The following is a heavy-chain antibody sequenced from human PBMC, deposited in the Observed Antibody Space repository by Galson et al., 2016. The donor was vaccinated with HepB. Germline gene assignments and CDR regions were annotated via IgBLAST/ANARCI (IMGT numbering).Heavy chain of an antibody. CDR3: ASPGEDSGSGFDN. J-gene: IGHJ4*02. V-gene: IGHV4-34*01. D-gene: IGHD1-26*01. CDR2: INHSGST. CDR1: GGSFSGYY. Sequence: SETLSLTCEVYGGSFSGYYWSWIRQTPGKGLEWLVEINHSGSTNYNPSLKSRVSITVDTSKNQFSLKVTSVTAADTAVYYCASPGEDSGSGFDNWGQGTLVTVSS.